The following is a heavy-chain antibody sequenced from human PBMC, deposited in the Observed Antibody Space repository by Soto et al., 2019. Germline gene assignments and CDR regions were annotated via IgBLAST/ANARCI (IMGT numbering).Heavy chain of an antibody. CDR1: GFTFSSYG. D-gene: IGHD6-6*01. CDR2: IWYDGSNK. J-gene: IGHJ4*02. CDR3: ARDYPSIAARPLDY. Sequence: GSLRLSCAASGFTFSSYGMHWVRQAPGKGLEWVAVIWYDGSNKYYADSVKGRFTISRDNSKNTLYLQMNSLRAEDTAVYYCARDYPSIAARPLDYWGQGTLVTVSS. V-gene: IGHV3-33*01.